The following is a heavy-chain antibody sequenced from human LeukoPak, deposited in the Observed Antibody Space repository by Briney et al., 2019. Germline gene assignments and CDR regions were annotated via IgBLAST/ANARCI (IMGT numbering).Heavy chain of an antibody. CDR2: MFYSGST. D-gene: IGHD2-8*01. CDR3: ARGGLMVHAHDAFDI. CDR1: GGSISGYY. J-gene: IGHJ3*02. V-gene: IGHV4-59*08. Sequence: PSETLSLICTVSGGSISGYYWSWIRQPPGKGLEWIGYMFYSGSTNSNPSLKSRLTISVDTSKNQFSLKLSSVTAADTAVYYCARGGLMVHAHDAFDIWGQGTMVTVSS.